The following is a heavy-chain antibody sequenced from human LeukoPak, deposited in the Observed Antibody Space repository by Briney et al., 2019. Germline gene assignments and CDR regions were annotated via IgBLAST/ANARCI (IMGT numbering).Heavy chain of an antibody. CDR1: GFTFSSYW. V-gene: IGHV3-7*01. CDR2: IKQDGSEK. CDR3: ARARRYLGYCSGGSCYGYFDY. D-gene: IGHD2-15*01. Sequence: GGSLRLSCAASGFTFSSYWMSWVRQAPGKGLEWVANIKQDGSEKYYVDSVKGRFTISRDNAKNSLYLQMNSLRAEDAAVYYCARARRYLGYCSGGSCYGYFDYWGQGTLVTVSS. J-gene: IGHJ4*02.